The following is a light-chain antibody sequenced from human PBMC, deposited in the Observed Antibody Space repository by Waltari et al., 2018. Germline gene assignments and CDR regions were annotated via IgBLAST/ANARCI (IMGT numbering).Light chain of an antibody. CDR1: QSVDTY. J-gene: IGKJ4*01. V-gene: IGKV3-11*01. Sequence: EIVLTQSPGTLSLSPGESATLSCRASQSVDTYLAWYQKKPGQAPRLLIYDASTRATGIPARFSGSGSGTDFTLTISNLEPEDFAVYYCQQRSSWFTFGGGTKVEV. CDR2: DAS. CDR3: QQRSSWFT.